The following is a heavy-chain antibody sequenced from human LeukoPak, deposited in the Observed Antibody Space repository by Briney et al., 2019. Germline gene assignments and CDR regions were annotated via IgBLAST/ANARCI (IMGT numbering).Heavy chain of an antibody. V-gene: IGHV1-58*01. J-gene: IGHJ6*02. CDR1: GFTFTSSA. CDR2: IVVGSGNT. Sequence: SVKVSCKASGFTFTSSAVQWVRQARGQRLEWIGWIVVGSGNTNYAQKFQERVTITRDMSTSTAYMELSSLRSEDTAVYYCAAASPKPSDYYYYYGMDVWGQGTTVTVSS. D-gene: IGHD1-26*01. CDR3: AAASPKPSDYYYYYGMDV.